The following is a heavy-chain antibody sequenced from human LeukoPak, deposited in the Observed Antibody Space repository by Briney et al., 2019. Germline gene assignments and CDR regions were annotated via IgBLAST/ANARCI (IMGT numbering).Heavy chain of an antibody. J-gene: IGHJ3*02. CDR1: GGSISSYY. D-gene: IGHD3-22*01. CDR2: IYTSGST. V-gene: IGHV4-4*07. Sequence: PSETPSLTCTVSGGSISSYYWSWIRQPAGKGLEWIGRIYTSGSTNYNPSLKSRVTMSVDTSKNQSSLKLSSVTAADTAVYYCAREKGYYYDSSASRRAFDIWGQGTMVTVSS. CDR3: AREKGYYYDSSASRRAFDI.